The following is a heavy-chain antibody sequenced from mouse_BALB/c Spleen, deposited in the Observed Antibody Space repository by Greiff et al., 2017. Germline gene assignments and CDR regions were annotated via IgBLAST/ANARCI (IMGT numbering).Heavy chain of an antibody. V-gene: IGHV5-17*02. D-gene: IGHD2-1*01. J-gene: IGHJ4*01. CDR2: ISSGSSTI. Sequence: EVHLVESGGGLVQPGGSRKLSCAASGFTFSSFGMHWVRQAPEKGLEWVAYISSGSSTIYYADTVKGRVTISRDNPKNTLFLQMTSLRSEDTAMYYCARVGNLPDAMDYWGQGTSVTVSS. CDR3: ARVGNLPDAMDY. CDR1: GFTFSSFG.